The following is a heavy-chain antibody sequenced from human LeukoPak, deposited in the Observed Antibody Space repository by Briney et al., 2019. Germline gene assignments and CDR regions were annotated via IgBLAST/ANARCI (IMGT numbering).Heavy chain of an antibody. Sequence: GGSLRLSCAASGFIFKDYWMIWVRQAPGEGLEWVANIKQDGSEKYYVDSVKGRFTISRDNAKNSLYLQMNTLRAEDTAMYYCAKDAQPRSRWFDPWGQGTLVTVSS. V-gene: IGHV3-7*03. D-gene: IGHD3-16*01. CDR3: AKDAQPRSRWFDP. CDR1: GFIFKDYW. J-gene: IGHJ5*02. CDR2: IKQDGSEK.